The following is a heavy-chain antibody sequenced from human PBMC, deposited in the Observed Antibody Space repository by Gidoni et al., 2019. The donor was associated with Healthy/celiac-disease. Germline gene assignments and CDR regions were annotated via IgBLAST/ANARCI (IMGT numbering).Heavy chain of an antibody. CDR2: IYYSGST. CDR1: GGSISSGGYY. CDR3: ARTPTLNPSYYYYGMDV. V-gene: IGHV4-31*03. Sequence: QVQLQESGPGLVKPSQTLSLTCTVSGGSISSGGYYWSWIRQHPGKGLEWIGYIYYSGSTYYNPSLKSRVTISVDTSKNQFSLKLSSVTAADTAVYYCARTPTLNPSYYYYGMDVWGQGTTVTVSS. J-gene: IGHJ6*02.